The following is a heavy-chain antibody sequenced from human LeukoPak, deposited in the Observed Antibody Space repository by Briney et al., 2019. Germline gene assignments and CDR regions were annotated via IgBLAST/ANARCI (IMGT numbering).Heavy chain of an antibody. CDR1: GFTFSSYA. D-gene: IGHD3-10*01. Sequence: GGSLRLSCAASGFTFSSYAMHWVRQAPGKGLEWVAVISYDGSNKYYADSVKGRFTISRDNSKSTLYLQMNSLRAEDTAVYYCARETPYYYGSGGGFDIWGQGTMVTVSS. CDR2: ISYDGSNK. J-gene: IGHJ3*02. CDR3: ARETPYYYGSGGGFDI. V-gene: IGHV3-30-3*01.